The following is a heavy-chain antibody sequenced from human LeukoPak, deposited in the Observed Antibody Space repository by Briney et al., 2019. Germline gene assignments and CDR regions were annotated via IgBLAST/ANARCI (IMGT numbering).Heavy chain of an antibody. V-gene: IGHV3-23*01. Sequence: GGSLRLSCAASGFTFSSYAMSWVRQAPGKGLEWVSGIRDSGDSTFYADSVKGRFTISRDSSKKTLYLQMNSLRAEDTAVYYCAKEIAAISTPLFDSWGQGTLVTVSS. CDR2: IRDSGDST. CDR1: GFTFSSYA. CDR3: AKEIAAISTPLFDS. J-gene: IGHJ4*02. D-gene: IGHD6-13*01.